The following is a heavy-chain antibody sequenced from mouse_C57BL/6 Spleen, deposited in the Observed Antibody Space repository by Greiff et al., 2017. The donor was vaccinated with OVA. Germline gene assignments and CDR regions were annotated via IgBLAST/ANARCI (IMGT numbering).Heavy chain of an antibody. CDR1: GFNIKDYY. Sequence: EVKLQESGAELVKPGASVKLSCTASGFNIKDYYMHWVKQRTEQGLEWIGRIDPEDGETKYAPKFQGKATITADTSSNTAYLQLSSLTSEDTAVYYCARSEGNYWDYYAMDYWGQGTSVTVSS. J-gene: IGHJ4*01. D-gene: IGHD2-1*01. CDR3: ARSEGNYWDYYAMDY. V-gene: IGHV14-2*01. CDR2: IDPEDGET.